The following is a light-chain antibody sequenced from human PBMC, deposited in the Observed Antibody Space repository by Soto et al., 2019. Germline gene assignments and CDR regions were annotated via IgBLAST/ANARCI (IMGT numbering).Light chain of an antibody. CDR1: QSVSTS. Sequence: IVLTQSPATLSLSPGERAALSCRASQSVSTSLAWYQHKPGQAPRLIIYDASKRAPGIPARFSGSGSGTDFTLTISSQEPEDFAVYYCQVLAVCPTFGQGTKVEIK. J-gene: IGKJ1*01. CDR3: QVLAVCPT. V-gene: IGKV3-11*01. CDR2: DAS.